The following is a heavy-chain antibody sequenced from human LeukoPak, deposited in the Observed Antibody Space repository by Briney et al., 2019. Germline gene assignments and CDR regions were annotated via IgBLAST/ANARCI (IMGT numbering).Heavy chain of an antibody. CDR2: IYNSGNT. CDR3: ARVYNGYSTNWYPFDY. Sequence: SETLSLTCTVSGVSISSYYWSWIRQPPGKGLEWIAYIYNSGNTNYNPSLKSRVTISLDTSKNQFSLKLSSVTAADTAVYYCARVYNGYSTNWYPFDYWGQGTLVTVSS. CDR1: GVSISSYY. D-gene: IGHD6-13*01. J-gene: IGHJ4*02. V-gene: IGHV4-59*01.